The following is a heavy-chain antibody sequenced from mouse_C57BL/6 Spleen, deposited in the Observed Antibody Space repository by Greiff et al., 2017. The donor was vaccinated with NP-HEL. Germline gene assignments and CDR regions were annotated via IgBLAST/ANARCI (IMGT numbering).Heavy chain of an antibody. CDR2: ISSGSSTI. CDR1: GFTFSDYG. J-gene: IGHJ4*01. Sequence: EVQLVESGGGLVKPGGSLKLSCAASGFTFSDYGMHWVRQAPEKGLEWVAYISSGSSTIYYADTVKGRFTISRDNAKNTLFLQMTSMRSEDTPMYYLARGCYDEGYSAMDYWGQGTSVTVAS. CDR3: ARGCYDEGYSAMDY. D-gene: IGHD2-12*01. V-gene: IGHV5-17*01.